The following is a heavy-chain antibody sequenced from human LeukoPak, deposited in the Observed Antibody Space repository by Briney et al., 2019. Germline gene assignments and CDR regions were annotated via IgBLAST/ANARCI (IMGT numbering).Heavy chain of an antibody. CDR2: VYYSGGGT. J-gene: IGHJ4*02. Sequence: PSETLSLTCTVSRGSITDNYWSWIRQPPGKGPEWIGYVYYSGGGTNYNPSLKSRVTMSVDTSKSHFSLKLGSVTAADTAVYYCARGNSSGWYGGFDYWGQGILVTVSS. V-gene: IGHV4-59*01. CDR3: ARGNSSGWYGGFDY. CDR1: RGSITDNY. D-gene: IGHD6-19*01.